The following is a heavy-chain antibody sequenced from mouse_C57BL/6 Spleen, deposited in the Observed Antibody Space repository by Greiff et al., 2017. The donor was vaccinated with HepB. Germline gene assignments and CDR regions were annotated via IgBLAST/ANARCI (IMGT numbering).Heavy chain of an antibody. Sequence: EVKLVVSEGGLVQPGSSMKLSCTASGFTFSDYYMAWVRQVPEKGLEWVANINYDGSSTYYLDSLKSRFIISRDNAKNILYLQMSSLKSEDTATYYCARDLDYGSSWYFDVWGTGTTVTVSS. CDR3: ARDLDYGSSWYFDV. V-gene: IGHV5-16*01. D-gene: IGHD1-1*01. CDR2: INYDGSST. CDR1: GFTFSDYY. J-gene: IGHJ1*03.